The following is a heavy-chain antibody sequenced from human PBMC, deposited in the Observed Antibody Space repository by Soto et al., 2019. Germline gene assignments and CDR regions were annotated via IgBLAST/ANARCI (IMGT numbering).Heavy chain of an antibody. CDR1: GGSVSSGSYY. CDR2: IDYSGST. J-gene: IGHJ3*02. D-gene: IGHD1-7*01. CDR3: ARDPRELNNAFDI. V-gene: IGHV4-61*01. Sequence: QVQLQESGTGLVKPSETLSLTCTVSGGSVSSGSYYWSWIRQPPGKGLEWIGYIDYSGSTNYNPSLKSRVTISVDTSKNQFSLQLTSVTAADTAVYYCARDPRELNNAFDIWGQGTMVTVSS.